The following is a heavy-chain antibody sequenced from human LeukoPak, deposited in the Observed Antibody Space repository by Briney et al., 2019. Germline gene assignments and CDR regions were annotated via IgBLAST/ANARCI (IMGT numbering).Heavy chain of an antibody. Sequence: GGSLRLSCAASGFTFSSYSMNWVRQAPGKGLEWVSSISGSSSYIYYADSVKGRFTISRDNAKNSLYLQMNSLRAEDTAVYYCARVLGASQGELAFDIWGQGTMVTVSS. CDR3: ARVLGASQGELAFDI. J-gene: IGHJ3*02. CDR1: GFTFSSYS. CDR2: ISGSSSYI. V-gene: IGHV3-21*01. D-gene: IGHD1-26*01.